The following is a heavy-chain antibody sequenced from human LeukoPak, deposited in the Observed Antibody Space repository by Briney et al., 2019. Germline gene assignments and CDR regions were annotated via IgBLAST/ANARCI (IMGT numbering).Heavy chain of an antibody. CDR1: GFTFSSYG. CDR2: IRYDGSNK. Sequence: PGGSLRLSCAASGFTFSSYGMHWVRQAPGKGLGWVAFIRYDGSNKYYADSVKGRFTISRDNSKNTLYLQMNSLRAEDTAVYYCAKVLSETYYDSSGYYESFDYWGQGTLVTVSS. V-gene: IGHV3-30*02. J-gene: IGHJ4*02. CDR3: AKVLSETYYDSSGYYESFDY. D-gene: IGHD3-22*01.